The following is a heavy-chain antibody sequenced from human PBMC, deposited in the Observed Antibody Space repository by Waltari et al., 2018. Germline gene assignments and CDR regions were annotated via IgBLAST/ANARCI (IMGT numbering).Heavy chain of an antibody. V-gene: IGHV4-34*01. Sequence: QVQLQQWGAGLLQPSETLSLTCAVYGGSFSGYYWSWIRQPPGQGLEWNGEINHIGSTNYNPSLKSRGTISVDTSKNQCSLKRSAGTAADTAVYYWARGRGTWGVVVTAIPVYFDYWGQGTLVTVSS. D-gene: IGHD2-21*02. CDR2: INHIGST. CDR3: ARGRGTWGVVVTAIPVYFDY. J-gene: IGHJ4*02. CDR1: GGSFSGYY.